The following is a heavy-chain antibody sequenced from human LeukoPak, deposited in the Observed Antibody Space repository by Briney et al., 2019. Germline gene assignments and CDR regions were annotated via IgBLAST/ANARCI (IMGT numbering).Heavy chain of an antibody. D-gene: IGHD2-2*02. Sequence: PGGSLRLSCAASGFTFSDYYMSWIRQAPGKGLEWVSYISSSGSTIYYADSVKGRFTISRDNSKNTLYLQMNSLRAEDTAVYYCAKSHTSHCYTCAFHIWGQGTMVTVSS. CDR3: AKSHTSHCYTCAFHI. J-gene: IGHJ3*02. V-gene: IGHV3-11*04. CDR2: ISSSGSTI. CDR1: GFTFSDYY.